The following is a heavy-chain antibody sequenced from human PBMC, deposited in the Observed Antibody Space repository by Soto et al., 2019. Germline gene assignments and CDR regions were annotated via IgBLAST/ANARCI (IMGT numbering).Heavy chain of an antibody. CDR1: GFTFSSYS. Sequence: GGSLRLSCAASGFTFSSYSMNWVRQAPGKGLEWVSYISSSSSTIYYADSVKGRFTISRDNAKNSLYLQMNSLRAEDTAVYYCATATPYSSGWTEGGYWGQGTLVTVSS. D-gene: IGHD6-19*01. CDR3: ATATPYSSGWTEGGY. CDR2: ISSSSSTI. J-gene: IGHJ4*02. V-gene: IGHV3-48*01.